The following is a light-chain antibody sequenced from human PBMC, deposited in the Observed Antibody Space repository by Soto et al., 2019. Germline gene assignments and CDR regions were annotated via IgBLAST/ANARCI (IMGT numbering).Light chain of an antibody. CDR3: QRYGSSGT. V-gene: IGKV3-20*01. Sequence: EIVLTQSPGTLSLSPGERATLSCRASQSVSNNYLAWYQQKPGQAPRLLIYGASSRATVIPDRFSGSGSGTDFTLIISRLEPQDFAVYYCQRYGSSGTFGQGTKVEIK. J-gene: IGKJ1*01. CDR1: QSVSNNY. CDR2: GAS.